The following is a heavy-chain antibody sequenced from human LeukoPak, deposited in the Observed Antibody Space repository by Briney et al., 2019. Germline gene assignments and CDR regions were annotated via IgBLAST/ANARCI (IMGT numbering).Heavy chain of an antibody. J-gene: IGHJ4*02. CDR3: LRGDRRDY. CDR2: IDSSGGYM. V-gene: IGHV3-21*06. Sequence: GGSLRLSCAASGFTVSSNYMSWVRQAPGKGLEWVSSIDSSGGYMFYADSVKGRFIISRDNAKDSLYLQTNSLRVEDTAVYYCLRGDRRDYWGQGTLVTVSS. CDR1: GFTVSSNY.